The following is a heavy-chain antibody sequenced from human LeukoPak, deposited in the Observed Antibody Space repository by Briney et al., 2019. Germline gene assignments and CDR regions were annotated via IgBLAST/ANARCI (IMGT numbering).Heavy chain of an antibody. V-gene: IGHV3-49*04. Sequence: HSGGSLRLSCTAAGFTFSDYAVTWVRQAPGKGLEWVGFIRNQANGGTADYAASVKGRFTISRDDSKTIAYLQMNSLKTEDTAVYFCSRAYSTGWLGINDYWGQGALVTVSS. CDR1: GFTFSDYA. D-gene: IGHD6-19*01. CDR3: SRAYSTGWLGINDY. CDR2: IRNQANGGTA. J-gene: IGHJ4*02.